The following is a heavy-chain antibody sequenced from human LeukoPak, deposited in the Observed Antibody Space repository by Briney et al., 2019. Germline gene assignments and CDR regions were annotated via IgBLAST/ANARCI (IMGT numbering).Heavy chain of an antibody. V-gene: IGHV4-39*07. Sequence: SETLSLTCTVSGGSISSSSYYWGWIRQPPGKGLEWIGSIYHSGSTYYNPSLKSRVTISVDTSKNQFSLKLSSVTAADTAVYYCARDIVVVVAADSNWFDPWGQGTLVTVSS. J-gene: IGHJ5*02. CDR1: GGSISSSSYY. D-gene: IGHD2-15*01. CDR2: IYHSGST. CDR3: ARDIVVVVAADSNWFDP.